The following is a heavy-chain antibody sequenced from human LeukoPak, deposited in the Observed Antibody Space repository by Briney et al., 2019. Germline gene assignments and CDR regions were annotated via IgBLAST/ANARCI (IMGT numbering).Heavy chain of an antibody. Sequence: ASVKVSCKASGYTFTSYDINWVRQATGQGLEWMGWMNPNSGNTGYAQKFQGRVTMTRNTSISTAYMELSSLRSEDTAVYYCARGAEWFGETRRFDPWGQGTLVTVSS. J-gene: IGHJ5*02. CDR2: MNPNSGNT. V-gene: IGHV1-8*01. CDR1: GYTFTSYD. D-gene: IGHD3-10*01. CDR3: ARGAEWFGETRRFDP.